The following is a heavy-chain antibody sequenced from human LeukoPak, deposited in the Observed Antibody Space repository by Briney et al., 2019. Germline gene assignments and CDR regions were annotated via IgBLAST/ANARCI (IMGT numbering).Heavy chain of an antibody. Sequence: GGSLRLSCAASGCPFRSYAMTWVRQAPGKGLECVSVITDELDTYYADSVRGRFTISRDNSKNTVFLQMNSLRAEDKARYYFAKVEYWNPGNYYDFLGQGTLVTVSS. CDR2: ITDELDT. CDR3: AKVEYWNPGNYYDF. V-gene: IGHV3-23*01. D-gene: IGHD1-1*01. CDR1: GCPFRSYA. J-gene: IGHJ4*02.